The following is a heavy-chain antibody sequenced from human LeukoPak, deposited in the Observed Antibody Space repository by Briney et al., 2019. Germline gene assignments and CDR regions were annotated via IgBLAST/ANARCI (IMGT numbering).Heavy chain of an antibody. D-gene: IGHD3-10*01. Sequence: SETLSLTCTVSGGSISSGSYYWRWIRQPAGKGLEWIGRIYTSGSTNYNPSLKSRVTISVDTSKNQFSLKLSSVTAADTAVYYCARVLQPMVRGVIEYYFDYWGQGTLVTVSS. V-gene: IGHV4-61*02. CDR3: ARVLQPMVRGVIEYYFDY. CDR1: GGSISSGSYY. CDR2: IYTSGST. J-gene: IGHJ4*02.